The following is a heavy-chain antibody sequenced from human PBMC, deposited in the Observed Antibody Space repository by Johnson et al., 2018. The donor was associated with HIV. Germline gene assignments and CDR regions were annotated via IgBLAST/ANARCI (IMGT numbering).Heavy chain of an antibody. CDR1: GLTFDDYA. CDR2: ITWNSGEI. V-gene: IGHV3-9*01. Sequence: QLVESGGGLVQPGRSLRLSCVASGLTFDDYAMHWVRQAPGRGLEWVSGITWNSGEIDYADSVEGRFTISRDNTKNSLYLQMNSLRAEDTALYYCAKVKSWGLDAFDIWGQGTMVTVSS. D-gene: IGHD7-27*01. J-gene: IGHJ3*02. CDR3: AKVKSWGLDAFDI.